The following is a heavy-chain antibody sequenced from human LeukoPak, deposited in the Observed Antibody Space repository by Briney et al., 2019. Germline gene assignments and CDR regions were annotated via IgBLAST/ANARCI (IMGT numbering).Heavy chain of an antibody. Sequence: SETLSLTCSVSGGSIGRFYWSWIRQSPGEGLEGLGYISDTGGADYRPSLKSRVTISIATSKNQIPLKFFSARDFWPKRDRPWYDYGLDFWGQGTPVTVSS. CDR3: WYDYGLDF. D-gene: IGHD3-3*01. CDR2: ISDTGGA. J-gene: IGHJ6*02. CDR1: GGSIGRFY. V-gene: IGHV4-59*01.